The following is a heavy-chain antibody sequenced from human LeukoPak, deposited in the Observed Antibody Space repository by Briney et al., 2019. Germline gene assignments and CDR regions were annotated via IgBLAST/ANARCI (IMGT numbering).Heavy chain of an antibody. D-gene: IGHD6-13*01. Sequence: GGSLRLSCAASGFTFSSHSMNWVRQAPGKGLEWVSAISGSGGSTYYADSVKGRFTISRDNSKNTLYLQMNSLRAEDTAVYYCATQWYSSSWDVDYWGQGTLVTVSS. V-gene: IGHV3-23*01. CDR3: ATQWYSSSWDVDY. J-gene: IGHJ4*02. CDR2: ISGSGGST. CDR1: GFTFSSHS.